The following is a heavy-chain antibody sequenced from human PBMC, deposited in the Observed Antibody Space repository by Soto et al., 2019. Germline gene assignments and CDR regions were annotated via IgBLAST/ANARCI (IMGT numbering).Heavy chain of an antibody. D-gene: IGHD6-13*01. CDR3: ARVWSLAAAGTGFDY. CDR2: TYYRSKWYN. Sequence: PSQTPSLTCAISGDSVSSNSAAWNWIRQSPSRGLEWLGRTYYRSKWYNDYAVSVKSRITVNPDTSKNQFSLQLNSVTPEDTAVYYCARVWSLAAAGTGFDYWGQGTLVTVSS. J-gene: IGHJ4*02. V-gene: IGHV6-1*01. CDR1: GDSVSSNSAA.